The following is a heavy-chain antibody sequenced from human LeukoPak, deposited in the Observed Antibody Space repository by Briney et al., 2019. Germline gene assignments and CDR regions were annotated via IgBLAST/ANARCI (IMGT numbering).Heavy chain of an antibody. V-gene: IGHV4-30-2*01. D-gene: IGHD2-15*01. CDR2: IYHSGST. J-gene: IGHJ3*02. CDR1: GGSISSGGYY. Sequence: PSQTLSLTCTVSGGSISSGGYYWSWIRQPPGKGLEWIGYIYHSGSTYYNPSLKSRVTISVDRSKNQFSLKLSSVTAADTAVYYCARDRRIVGAFDIWGQGTMVTVSS. CDR3: ARDRRIVGAFDI.